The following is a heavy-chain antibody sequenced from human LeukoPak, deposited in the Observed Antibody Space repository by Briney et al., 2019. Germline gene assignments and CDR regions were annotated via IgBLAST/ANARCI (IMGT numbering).Heavy chain of an antibody. V-gene: IGHV3-30*14. J-gene: IGHJ4*02. CDR1: GFTFSSYA. CDR3: ARDHIKSGLINDSSGYCR. CDR2: ISYDGSNK. D-gene: IGHD3-22*01. Sequence: GGSLRLSCAASGFTFSSYAMHCVRQAPGKGLEGVAVISYDGSNKYYADSVKGRFTISRDNSKNTLYLQMSSLRAEDMAVYYCARDHIKSGLINDSSGYCRGGQGTLVTVSS.